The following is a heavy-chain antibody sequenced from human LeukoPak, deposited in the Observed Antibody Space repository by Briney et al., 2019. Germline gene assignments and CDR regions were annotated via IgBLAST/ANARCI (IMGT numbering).Heavy chain of an antibody. CDR2: INPSGGST. J-gene: IGHJ4*02. D-gene: IGHD6-13*01. Sequence: GASVKVSCKASGYTFTSYYMHWVRQAPGQGLEWMGIINPSGGSTSYAQKFQGRVTMTRDMSTSTVYMELSSLRSEDTAVYYCARSEKQLVLIDYWGQGTLVTVSS. CDR3: ARSEKQLVLIDY. V-gene: IGHV1-46*01. CDR1: GYTFTSYY.